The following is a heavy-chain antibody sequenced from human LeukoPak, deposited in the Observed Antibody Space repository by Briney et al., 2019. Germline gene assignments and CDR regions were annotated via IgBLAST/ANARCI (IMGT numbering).Heavy chain of an antibody. CDR2: MNPNNGNT. CDR1: GFTFTSYD. CDR3: ARDSPSIAVAGTWGAYNWFDP. D-gene: IGHD6-19*01. J-gene: IGHJ5*02. V-gene: IGHV1-18*01. Sequence: ASVTVSYKASGFTFTSYDINWVRQASGQGLEWMGWMNPNNGNTNYAQKLQGRVTMTTDTSTSTAYMELRSLRSDDTAVYYCARDSPSIAVAGTWGAYNWFDPWGQGTLVTVSS.